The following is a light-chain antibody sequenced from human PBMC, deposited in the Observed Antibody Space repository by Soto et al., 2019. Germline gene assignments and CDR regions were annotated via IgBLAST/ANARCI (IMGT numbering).Light chain of an antibody. CDR1: SSYIGGYKF. CDR2: DVS. Sequence: QSALTQPASVSGSPGQSITISCTGSSSYIGGYKFVSWYQQHPGKAPKLMIYDVSNRPSGVSDRFSGSKSGNTASLTISGLQAEDEADYYCSSYTSSGTLVVFGGGTKLTVL. J-gene: IGLJ2*01. V-gene: IGLV2-14*01. CDR3: SSYTSSGTLVV.